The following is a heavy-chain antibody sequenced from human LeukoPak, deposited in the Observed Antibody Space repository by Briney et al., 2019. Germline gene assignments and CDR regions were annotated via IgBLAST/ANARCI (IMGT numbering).Heavy chain of an antibody. J-gene: IGHJ4*02. D-gene: IGHD6-13*01. Sequence: GGSLRLSCAASGFTFSDYYMSWIRQAPGKGLEWVSYISSSSSYTNYADSVKGRFTISRDNAKNSLYLQMNSLTAEDTAVYYCARGDSSSPSLFDYWGQGTLVTVSS. CDR2: ISSSSSYT. CDR1: GFTFSDYY. CDR3: ARGDSSSPSLFDY. V-gene: IGHV3-11*06.